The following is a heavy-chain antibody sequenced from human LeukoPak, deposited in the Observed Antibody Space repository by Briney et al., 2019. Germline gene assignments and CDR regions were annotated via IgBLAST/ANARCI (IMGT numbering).Heavy chain of an antibody. CDR3: ARAGNIRFDY. D-gene: IGHD1/OR15-1a*01. J-gene: IGHJ4*02. CDR2: ISGSDGST. Sequence: GGSLRLSCAASGFTFRSYAMSWVRQAPGKGLEWVSGISGSDGSTYYAVSVKGRFTISRDNSKNTLYLQMNSLRAEDTALYYCARAGNIRFDYWGQGTLVTVSS. CDR1: GFTFRSYA. V-gene: IGHV3-23*01.